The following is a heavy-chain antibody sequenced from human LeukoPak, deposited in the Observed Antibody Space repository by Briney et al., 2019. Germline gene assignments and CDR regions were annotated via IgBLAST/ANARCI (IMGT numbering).Heavy chain of an antibody. D-gene: IGHD1-26*01. CDR2: INTDGSST. CDR3: ARGGHYFDY. J-gene: IGHJ4*02. CDR1: GLTLSGYW. V-gene: IGHV3-74*01. Sequence: PGGSLRLSCAASGLTLSGYWMHWVRQAPGKGLVWVSRINTDGSSTGYADSVKGRFTISRDNARNTLNLQMNSLRAEDTAVYYCARGGHYFDYWGQGSLVTVSS.